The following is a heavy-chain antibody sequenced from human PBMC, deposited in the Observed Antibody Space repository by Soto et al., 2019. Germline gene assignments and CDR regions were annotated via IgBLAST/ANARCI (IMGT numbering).Heavy chain of an antibody. Sequence: PSETLSLTCAVSGGSISSSNWCSWVRQPPGKGLEWIGEIYHSGSTNYNPSLKRRVTISVDKSKNQFSLKLSSVTAADTAVYYCAREPMVLGYAMDVWGQGTTVTVSS. J-gene: IGHJ6*02. CDR1: GGSISSSNW. D-gene: IGHD2-8*01. CDR3: AREPMVLGYAMDV. CDR2: IYHSGST. V-gene: IGHV4-4*02.